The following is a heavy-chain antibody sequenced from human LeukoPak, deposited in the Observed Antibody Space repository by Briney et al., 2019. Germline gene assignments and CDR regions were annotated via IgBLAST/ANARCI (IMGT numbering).Heavy chain of an antibody. V-gene: IGHV3-30*03. D-gene: IGHD1-26*01. Sequence: GGSLRLSCAASGFIFSNYGMHWVRQAPGKGLEWVAVISYDGTNKYYVDSVKGRFTISRDNAKNSLYLQMDSLRAEDTAVYYCARDVRYGGSYAGGYFDSWGQGALVTVSS. J-gene: IGHJ4*02. CDR2: ISYDGTNK. CDR3: ARDVRYGGSYAGGYFDS. CDR1: GFIFSNYG.